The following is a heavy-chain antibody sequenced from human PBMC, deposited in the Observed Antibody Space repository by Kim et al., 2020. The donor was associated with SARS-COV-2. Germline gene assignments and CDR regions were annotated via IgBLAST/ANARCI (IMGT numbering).Heavy chain of an antibody. CDR2: IIPIYGTA. D-gene: IGHD3-10*01. V-gene: IGHV1-69*13. J-gene: IGHJ5*02. CDR1: GGTFSSYA. Sequence: SVKVSCKASGGTFSSYAISWVRQAPGQGLEWMGGIIPIYGTANYAQKFQGRVTITADESTSNAYMELSSLRSEDKAVYYCANDPTYYGSGSQGWFNPWGKSTLMTVSS. CDR3: ANDPTYYGSGSQGWFNP.